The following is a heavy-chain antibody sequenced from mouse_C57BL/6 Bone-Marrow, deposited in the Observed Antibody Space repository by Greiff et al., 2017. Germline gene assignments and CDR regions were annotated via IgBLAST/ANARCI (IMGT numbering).Heavy chain of an antibody. CDR2: ISSGSSTI. J-gene: IGHJ2*01. CDR1: GFTFSDYG. CDR3: ARQDYDYDDGAYYFDY. Sequence: EVKLMESGGGLVKPGGSLKLSCAASGFTFSDYGMHWVRQAPEKGLEWVAYISSGSSTIYYADTVKGRFTITSANAKNTLFLHMTSLRSEDTAMYYCARQDYDYDDGAYYFDYWGQGTTLTVSS. V-gene: IGHV5-17*01. D-gene: IGHD2-4*01.